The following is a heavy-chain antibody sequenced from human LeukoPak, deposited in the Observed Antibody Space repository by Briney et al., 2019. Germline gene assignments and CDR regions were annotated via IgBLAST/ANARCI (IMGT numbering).Heavy chain of an antibody. D-gene: IGHD3-3*01. CDR2: INPSGGST. CDR3: ARGEAYDFWSGPSGY. CDR1: GYTFTSYY. J-gene: IGHJ4*02. V-gene: IGHV1-46*01. Sequence: ASVKVSCKASGYTFTSYYMHWVRQAPGQGLEWMGIINPSGGSTSYAQKLQGRVTMTTDTSTSTAYMELRSLRSDDTAVYYCARGEAYDFWSGPSGYWGQGTLVTVSS.